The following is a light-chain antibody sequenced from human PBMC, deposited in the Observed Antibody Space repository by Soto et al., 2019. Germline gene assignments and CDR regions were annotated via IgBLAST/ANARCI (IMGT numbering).Light chain of an antibody. CDR3: QQSYSTPQRT. J-gene: IGKJ1*01. Sequence: DIQMTQSPSSLSASVGERVTITCRASQSISSYLNWYQQKPGKAPKLLIYAASSLQSGVPSRFSGSGSGTDFTLTISSLQPEDFATYYCQQSYSTPQRTFGQGTKVDIK. CDR2: AAS. CDR1: QSISSY. V-gene: IGKV1-39*01.